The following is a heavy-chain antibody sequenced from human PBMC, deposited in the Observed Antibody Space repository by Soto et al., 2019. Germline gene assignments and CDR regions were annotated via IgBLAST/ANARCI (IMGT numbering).Heavy chain of an antibody. J-gene: IGHJ5*02. CDR3: XKDNGYSSSRNSFDP. CDR2: LSWNSGSI. Sequence: EVQLVESGGGLVQPGRSLRLSCAASGFTFDDYAMHWVRQAPGKGLEWVSGLSWNSGSIDYAVSMKGRFTMSRDNAKNXXXLEXXXXXXXXXXXXXXXKDNGYSSSRNSFDPWXQRXXVTVSX. V-gene: IGHV3-9*01. CDR1: GFTFDDYA. D-gene: IGHD6-13*01.